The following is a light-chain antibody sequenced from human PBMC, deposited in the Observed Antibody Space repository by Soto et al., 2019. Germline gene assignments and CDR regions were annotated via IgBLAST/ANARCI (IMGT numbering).Light chain of an antibody. CDR1: SSDIGAFNY. CDR3: SSYTTAFFYV. V-gene: IGLV2-14*01. Sequence: QSLLTKSASVSGSPGQSITISCTGSSSDIGAFNYVAWYQQHPGKAPKLIIHGVTNRPSGVSSRFSGSKSDYTASLTISGLQAEDEADYYCSSYTTAFFYVFGTGTKVTVL. J-gene: IGLJ1*01. CDR2: GVT.